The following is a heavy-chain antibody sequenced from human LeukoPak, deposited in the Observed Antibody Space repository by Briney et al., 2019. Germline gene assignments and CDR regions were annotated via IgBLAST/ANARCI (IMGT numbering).Heavy chain of an antibody. CDR2: ISSSGST. Sequence: SETLSLTRTVSGGSISSGTFYWNWIRQPTGKGLEWIGRISSSGSTSYNPSLKSRVTISVDTSKNQFSLTLSSVTAADTAVYFCARERRDIVTRIYSPTYFYYSMDVWGQGTLVTVSS. CDR3: ARERRDIVTRIYSPTYFYYSMDV. V-gene: IGHV4-61*02. CDR1: GGSISSGTFY. D-gene: IGHD5-12*01. J-gene: IGHJ6*03.